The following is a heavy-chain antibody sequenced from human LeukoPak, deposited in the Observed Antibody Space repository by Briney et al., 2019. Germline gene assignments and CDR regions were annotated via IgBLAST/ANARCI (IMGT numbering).Heavy chain of an antibody. CDR2: IYHSGST. D-gene: IGHD3-9*01. CDR3: ARVRSPLRYFDWLLPFDY. J-gene: IGHJ4*02. V-gene: IGHV4-38-2*02. CDR1: GYSISSGYY. Sequence: PSETLSLTCTVSGYSISSGYYWGWIRQPPGKGLEWIGSIYHSGSTYYNPSLKSRVTISVDTSKNQFSLKLSSVTAADTAVYYCARVRSPLRYFDWLLPFDYWGQGTLVTVSS.